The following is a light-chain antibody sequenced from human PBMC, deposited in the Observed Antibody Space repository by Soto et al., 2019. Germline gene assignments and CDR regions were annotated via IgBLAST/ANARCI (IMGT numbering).Light chain of an antibody. Sequence: ETVLTQSPGTLSLSPGERVTLSCRASQSVCSRCLAWYQQKPGQSPRLLIYCASSRATGIPDRFSGSGSGTDFTLTISRLEPEDFAVYYCQHYGTTPWTFGQGTKVGIK. J-gene: IGKJ1*01. CDR1: QSVCSRC. CDR2: CAS. CDR3: QHYGTTPWT. V-gene: IGKV3-20*01.